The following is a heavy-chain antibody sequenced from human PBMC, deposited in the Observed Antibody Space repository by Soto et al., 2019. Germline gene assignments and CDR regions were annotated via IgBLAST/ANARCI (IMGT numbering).Heavy chain of an antibody. CDR3: ARAGLGVVTATPYYFDY. CDR1: GYTFTGYY. D-gene: IGHD2-21*02. Sequence: ASVKVSCKASGYTFTGYYMHWVRQAPGQGLEWMGWINPNSGGTNYAQKFQGWVTMTRDTSISTAYMELSRPRSDDTAVYYCARAGLGVVTATPYYFDYWGQGTLVTVSS. CDR2: INPNSGGT. J-gene: IGHJ4*02. V-gene: IGHV1-2*04.